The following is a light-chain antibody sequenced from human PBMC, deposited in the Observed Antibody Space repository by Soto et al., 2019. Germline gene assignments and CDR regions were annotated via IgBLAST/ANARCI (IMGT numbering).Light chain of an antibody. J-gene: IGLJ3*02. CDR1: SSDIGGYNS. CDR3: SSSAGIYHYLV. V-gene: IGLV2-8*01. Sequence: QSALTQPPSASGSPGQSVTISCTGTSSDIGGYNSVSWYQQHPGKAPRLMIYEVNKRPSGVPDRFSGSKSGYTASLTVSGLQTEDEAVYYCSSSAGIYHYLVFGGGTKLTGL. CDR2: EVN.